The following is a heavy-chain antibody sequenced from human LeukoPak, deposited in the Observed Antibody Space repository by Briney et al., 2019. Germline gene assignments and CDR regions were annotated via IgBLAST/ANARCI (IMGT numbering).Heavy chain of an antibody. Sequence: PGGSLRLSCAASGFTFSTYWMHWVRQAPGKGLVWVSRVNSDESRTSYADSVKGRFTISRDNAKNTLYLQMNSLRAEDTAVYYCAREYGSGTYYGMDVWGQGTTVTVSS. CDR3: AREYGSGTYYGMDV. V-gene: IGHV3-74*01. CDR1: GFTFSTYW. D-gene: IGHD3-10*01. J-gene: IGHJ6*02. CDR2: VNSDESRT.